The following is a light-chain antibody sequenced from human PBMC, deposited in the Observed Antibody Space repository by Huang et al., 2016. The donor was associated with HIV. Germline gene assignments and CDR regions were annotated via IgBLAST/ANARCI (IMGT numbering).Light chain of an antibody. Sequence: DIQMPQSPSSLSASVGDRITITCRASQSISSYLNWYQQKPGEAPKVLIYAASTLHSGVPARVSGSGSGTDFTLTINSLQREDFATYYCQQSYTTSFGGGTKVEI. J-gene: IGKJ4*01. V-gene: IGKV1-39*01. CDR1: QSISSY. CDR3: QQSYTTS. CDR2: AAS.